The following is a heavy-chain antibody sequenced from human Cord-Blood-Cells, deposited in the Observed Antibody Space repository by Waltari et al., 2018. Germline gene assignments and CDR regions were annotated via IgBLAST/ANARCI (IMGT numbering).Heavy chain of an antibody. CDR1: GGSISRGGYY. Sequence: QVQLQESGPGLVKPSQTLSLTCTVSGGSISRGGYYWSWIRQHPGKGLEWIGYIYYSGSTYYNPSLKSRVTISVDTSKNQFSLKLSSVTAADTAVYYCARTGGEWLEYFQHWGQGTLVTVSS. CDR3: ARTGGEWLEYFQH. V-gene: IGHV4-31*03. D-gene: IGHD3-3*01. J-gene: IGHJ1*01. CDR2: IYYSGST.